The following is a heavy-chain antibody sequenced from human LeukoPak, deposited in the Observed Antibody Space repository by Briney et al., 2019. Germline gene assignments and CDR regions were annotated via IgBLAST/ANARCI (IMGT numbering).Heavy chain of an antibody. CDR2: ISSSSSYI. CDR1: GFTFSSYS. V-gene: IGHV3-21*01. Sequence: GGSLRLSXAASGFTFSSYSMNWVRQAPGKGLEWVSSISSSSSYIYYADSVKGRFTISRDNAKNSLYLQMNSLRAEDTAVYYCAREGPGTMSDYWGQGTLVTVSS. D-gene: IGHD1-1*01. CDR3: AREGPGTMSDY. J-gene: IGHJ4*02.